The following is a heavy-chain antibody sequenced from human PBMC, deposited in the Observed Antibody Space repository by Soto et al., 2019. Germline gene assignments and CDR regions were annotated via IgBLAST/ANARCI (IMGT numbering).Heavy chain of an antibody. CDR1: GFPFSSYG. V-gene: IGHV3-30*03. Sequence: QVQLVESGGGVVQPGRSLRLSCAASGFPFSSYGMHWVRQAPGKGLDWVALISYDGTNQYYEDSVKGRFTVSRDNSKNTLYLHMSSLRAEDTAVYYCAGGQYYFDYCGQGTLVSVSS. CDR3: AGGQYYFDY. CDR2: ISYDGTNQ. D-gene: IGHD2-15*01. J-gene: IGHJ4*02.